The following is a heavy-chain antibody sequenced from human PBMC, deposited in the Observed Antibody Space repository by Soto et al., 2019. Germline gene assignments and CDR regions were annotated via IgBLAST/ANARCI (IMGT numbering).Heavy chain of an antibody. CDR3: ARTEWIQLWFDC. CDR2: IYYSGIS. J-gene: IGHJ4*02. Sequence: QVQLLESGPGLVKPSQTLSLICNVSGVSISSGGYYWSWIRQRPGGGLEWLGFIYYSGISHYNPSLNSRATISVDTSKNQFSLKLISVTAADTAGYYCARTEWIQLWFDCWGQGALVTVS. V-gene: IGHV4-31*03. D-gene: IGHD5-18*01. CDR1: GVSISSGGYY.